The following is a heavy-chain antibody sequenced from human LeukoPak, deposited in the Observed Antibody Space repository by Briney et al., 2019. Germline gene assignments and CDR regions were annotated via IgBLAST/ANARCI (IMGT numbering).Heavy chain of an antibody. Sequence: GGSLRLSCAASGFTFSNYWMHWVRQAPGKGLVWVSRINTDGSSTYYTGSVNGRFTISRDNSKNTLYLQMNSLRAEDTAVYYCARGTLEHCSGASCYPLDSWGQGTLVTVSS. D-gene: IGHD2-15*01. V-gene: IGHV3-74*01. CDR1: GFTFSNYW. CDR2: INTDGSST. CDR3: ARGTLEHCSGASCYPLDS. J-gene: IGHJ5*01.